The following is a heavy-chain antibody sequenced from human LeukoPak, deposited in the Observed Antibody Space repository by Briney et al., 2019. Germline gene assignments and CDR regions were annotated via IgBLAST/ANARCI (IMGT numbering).Heavy chain of an antibody. V-gene: IGHV1-46*01. Sequence: ASVRVSCKASGFTFSDFFLNWVRQAPGQGLEWMGIINPSGDSTTYAQKFQGRVTMTRDTSTSTVYMELNSLRSEDTAVYYCAGDSSGYWEYLQHWGQGTLVTVSS. CDR1: GFTFSDFF. CDR2: INPSGDST. CDR3: AGDSSGYWEYLQH. J-gene: IGHJ1*01. D-gene: IGHD3-22*01.